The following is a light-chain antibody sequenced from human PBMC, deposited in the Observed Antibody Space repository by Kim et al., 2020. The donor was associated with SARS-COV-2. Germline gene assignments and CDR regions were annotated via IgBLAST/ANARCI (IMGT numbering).Light chain of an antibody. CDR1: SSEVGGYNY. CDR2: EVS. J-gene: IGLJ1*01. V-gene: IGLV2-8*01. Sequence: PGRAVTISSTGTSSEVGGYNYVSWYQQHPGKDHKLMIYEVSKRPSGVPDRFSGSKSGNTASLTVSGLQAEDEADYYCSSYAGSKGVFGTGTKVTVL. CDR3: SSYAGSKGV.